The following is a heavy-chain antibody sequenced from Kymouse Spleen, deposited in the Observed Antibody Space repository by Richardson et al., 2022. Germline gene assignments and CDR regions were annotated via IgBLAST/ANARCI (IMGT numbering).Heavy chain of an antibody. J-gene: IGHJ6*02. CDR3: ARRAVLMASDGMDV. CDR1: GGSFSGYY. Sequence: QVQLQQWGAGLLKPSETLSLTCAVYGGSFSGYYWSWIRQPPGKGLEWIGEINHSGSTNYNPSLKSRVTISVDTSKNQFSLKLSSVTAADTAVYYCARRAVLMASDGMDVWGQGTTVTVSS. V-gene: IGHV4-34*01. D-gene: IGHD2-8*01. CDR2: INHSGST.